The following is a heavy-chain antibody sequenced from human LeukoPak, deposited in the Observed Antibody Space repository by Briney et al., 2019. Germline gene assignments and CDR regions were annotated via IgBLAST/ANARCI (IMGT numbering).Heavy chain of an antibody. CDR3: SSHVSVAAGGR. J-gene: IGHJ4*02. V-gene: IGHV4-39*07. Sequence: SETLSLTCTVSGGSISSSSSSYYWGWIRQPPGKGLEWIAEIHHSGSTKYNPSLQSRVTISMDTSKNQFSLKLNSMTAADTAVYYCSSHVSVAAGGRWGPGTLVTISS. D-gene: IGHD6-13*01. CDR2: IHHSGST. CDR1: GGSISSSSSSYY.